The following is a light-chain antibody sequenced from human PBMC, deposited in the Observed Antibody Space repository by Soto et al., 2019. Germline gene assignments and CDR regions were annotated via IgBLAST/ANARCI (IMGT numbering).Light chain of an antibody. CDR2: GAS. V-gene: IGKV3-20*01. CDR1: QSGSSRK. J-gene: IGKJ2*01. CDR3: HQYGFSLYT. Sequence: EVVLMQSPGTLSLSTGGRTALSCCACQSGSSRKLAGYQQNPGQAPRLLIYGASNRATGIPDRFSGSGSGTDFTLTISSLEPADFAVYYCHQYGFSLYTFGQGTKVDSK.